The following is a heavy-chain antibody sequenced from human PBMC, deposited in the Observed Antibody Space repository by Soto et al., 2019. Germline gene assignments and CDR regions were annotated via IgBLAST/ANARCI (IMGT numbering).Heavy chain of an antibody. CDR3: ARPYQDYGDYFFDY. D-gene: IGHD4-17*01. J-gene: IGHJ4*02. CDR1: GGSISSSSYY. Sequence: PSETLSLTCTVSGGSISSSSYYWGWIRQPPGKGLEWIGSIYYSGSTYYNPSLKSRVTISVDTSKNQFSLKLSSVTAADTAVYYCARPYQDYGDYFFDYWGQGTLVTVSS. CDR2: IYYSGST. V-gene: IGHV4-39*01.